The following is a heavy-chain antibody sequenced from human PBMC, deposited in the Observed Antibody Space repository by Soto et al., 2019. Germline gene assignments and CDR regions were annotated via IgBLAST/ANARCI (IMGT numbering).Heavy chain of an antibody. J-gene: IGHJ4*02. CDR3: ARSDSSSWYYYFDY. V-gene: IGHV1-2*04. CDR2: INPNSGGT. CDR1: GYTFTGYY. D-gene: IGHD6-13*01. Sequence: ASVKVSCKASGYTFTGYYMHWVRQAPGQGLEWMGWINPNSGGTNYAQKFQGWVTMTRDTSISTAYIELSRLRSYDTAVYYCARSDSSSWYYYFDYWGQGTLVTVSS.